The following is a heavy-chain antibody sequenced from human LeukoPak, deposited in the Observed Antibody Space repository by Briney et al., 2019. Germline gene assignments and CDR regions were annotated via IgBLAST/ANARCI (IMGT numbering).Heavy chain of an antibody. D-gene: IGHD3-22*01. CDR3: ASQLLLPFDY. CDR1: GYTFTGYF. CDR2: TIPVLGIA. V-gene: IGHV1-69*02. Sequence: GASVKVSCKASGYTFTGYFIHWVRQAPGQGLEWMGRTIPVLGIAKYAQRFQGRVTITADRSTSTAYMDLRSLTSEDTAVYYCASQLLLPFDYWGQGTLVTVPS. J-gene: IGHJ4*02.